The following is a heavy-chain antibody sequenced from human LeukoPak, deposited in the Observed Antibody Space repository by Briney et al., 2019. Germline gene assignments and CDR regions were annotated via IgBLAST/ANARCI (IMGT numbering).Heavy chain of an antibody. V-gene: IGHV1-46*01. CDR3: ARGQQLVRWPHYYYYMDV. D-gene: IGHD6-13*01. CDR2: INPSGGST. J-gene: IGHJ6*03. CDR1: GYTFTSYY. Sequence: GASVKVSCKASGYTFTSYYMHWVRQAPGQGLEWMGIINPSGGSTSYAQEFQGRVTMTRDTSTSTVYMELSSLRSEDTAVYYCARGQQLVRWPHYYYYMDVWGKGTTVTVSS.